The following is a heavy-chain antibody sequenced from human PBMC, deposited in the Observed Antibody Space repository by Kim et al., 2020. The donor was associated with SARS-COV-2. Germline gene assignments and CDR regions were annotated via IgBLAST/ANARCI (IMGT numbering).Heavy chain of an antibody. D-gene: IGHD5-18*01. Sequence: GGSLRLSCAASGFTFSSYAMSWVRQAPGKGLEWVSAISGSGGSTYYADSVKGRFTISRDNSKNTLYLQMNSLRAEDTAVYYCAISPPEVDTEPNDYWGQGTLVTVSS. J-gene: IGHJ4*02. V-gene: IGHV3-23*01. CDR2: ISGSGGST. CDR3: AISPPEVDTEPNDY. CDR1: GFTFSSYA.